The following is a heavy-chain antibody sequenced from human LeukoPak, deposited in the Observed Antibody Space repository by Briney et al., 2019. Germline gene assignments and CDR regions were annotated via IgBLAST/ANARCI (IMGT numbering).Heavy chain of an antibody. Sequence: SETLSLTCTVSGGSISTYYWSWIRQPPGQGLEWIGYIYYTGSTKYNPSLKSRVTISVDTSKNQFSLKLNSVTAADTAVYYCARAPYDILTGYFLFDSWGQGTLVTVSS. J-gene: IGHJ4*02. CDR1: GGSISTYY. CDR3: ARAPYDILTGYFLFDS. CDR2: IYYTGST. D-gene: IGHD3-9*01. V-gene: IGHV4-59*12.